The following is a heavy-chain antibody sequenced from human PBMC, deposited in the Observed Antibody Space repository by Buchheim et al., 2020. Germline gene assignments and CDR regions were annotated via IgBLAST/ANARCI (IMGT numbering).Heavy chain of an antibody. V-gene: IGHV4-59*01. CDR2: IYYSGTT. CDR1: GDSISSYY. J-gene: IGHJ6*02. D-gene: IGHD5-18*01. Sequence: QVQLQESGPGLVKPSETLSLTCTVSGDSISSYYWSWIRQPPGKGLEWIGYIYYSGTTNYNPSLKSRVTISADTSKNQLPLKLSSVTAADTAVYYCARRDGSAAMGPYYYYGMDVWGQGTT. CDR3: ARRDGSAAMGPYYYYGMDV.